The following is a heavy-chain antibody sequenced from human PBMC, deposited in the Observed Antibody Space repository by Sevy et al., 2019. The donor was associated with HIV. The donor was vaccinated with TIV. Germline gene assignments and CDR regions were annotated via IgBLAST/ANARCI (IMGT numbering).Heavy chain of an antibody. V-gene: IGHV3-21*01. CDR2: VSSSSTYI. D-gene: IGHD2-8*02. J-gene: IGHJ6*02. Sequence: GGSLRLSCAASGFMFSTYSMNWVRQAPGKGLEWVPSVSSSSTYIYYADSVKGRFTISRDNAKNSLYLQMNSLRAEDTAVYYCARDLCTGGVCPRWGYYYYGMDVWGQGTTVTISS. CDR1: GFMFSTYS. CDR3: ARDLCTGGVCPRWGYYYYGMDV.